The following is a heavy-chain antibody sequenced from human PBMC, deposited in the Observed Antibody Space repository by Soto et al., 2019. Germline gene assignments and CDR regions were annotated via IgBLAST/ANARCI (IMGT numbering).Heavy chain of an antibody. J-gene: IGHJ4*02. Sequence: GGSLRLSSSASGFTVRSYGMHWARQAPGKALEWVAVISYDGSNKYYADSVKGRFTISRDNSKNTLYLQMNSLRAEDTAVYYCAKDFFPTTPFDYCGQGTLVTVSS. D-gene: IGHD1-1*01. CDR2: ISYDGSNK. CDR3: AKDFFPTTPFDY. V-gene: IGHV3-30*18. CDR1: GFTVRSYG.